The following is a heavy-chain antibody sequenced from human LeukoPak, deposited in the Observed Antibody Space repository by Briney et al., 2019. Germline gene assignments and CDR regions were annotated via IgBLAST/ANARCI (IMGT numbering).Heavy chain of an antibody. J-gene: IGHJ4*02. Sequence: SETLSLTCAVSGGSISSSNWWSWVRQPPGKGLEWIGEIYHSGSTNYNPSLKSRVTISVDKSKNQFSLKLSSVTAADTAVYYCASPYSYGSPFDYWGQGTLVTVSS. CDR1: GGSISSSNW. D-gene: IGHD5-18*01. CDR2: IYHSGST. CDR3: ASPYSYGSPFDY. V-gene: IGHV4-4*02.